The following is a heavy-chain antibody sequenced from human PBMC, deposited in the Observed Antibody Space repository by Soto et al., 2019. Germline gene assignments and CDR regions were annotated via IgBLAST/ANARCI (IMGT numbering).Heavy chain of an antibody. J-gene: IGHJ5*02. CDR1: GFTFSSYG. CDR2: IWSDGSNK. V-gene: IGHV3-33*01. Sequence: GGSLRLSCAASGFTFSSYGMHWVRQAPGKGLEWVAVIWSDGSNKYYADSVKGRFTISRDNSKNTLYLQMNSLRAEDTAVYYCARDGVGNTLPALNWFDPWGQGTLVTVSS. CDR3: ARDGVGNTLPALNWFDP. D-gene: IGHD1-7*01.